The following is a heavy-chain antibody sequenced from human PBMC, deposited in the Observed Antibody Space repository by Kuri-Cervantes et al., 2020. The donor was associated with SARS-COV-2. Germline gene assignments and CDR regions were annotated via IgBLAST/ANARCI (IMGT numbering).Heavy chain of an antibody. CDR1: GFTFSSYW. J-gene: IGHJ4*02. D-gene: IGHD3-22*01. CDR2: IKQDGSEK. CDR3: ARDLYYYDSSGYPVDY. V-gene: IGHV3-7*03. Sequence: GESLKISCAASGFTFSSYWMSWVRQAPGKGLEWVANIKQDGSEKYYVDSVKGRFTISRDNAKNSLYLQMNSLRAEDTAVYYCARDLYYYDSSGYPVDYWGQGTLVTVSS.